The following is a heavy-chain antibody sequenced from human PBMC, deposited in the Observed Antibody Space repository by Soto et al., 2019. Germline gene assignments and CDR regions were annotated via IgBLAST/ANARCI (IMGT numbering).Heavy chain of an antibody. CDR3: VRLVGNSWLDH. CDR1: GDSVSSNSAV. CDR2: TYYRSQWHY. D-gene: IGHD3-9*01. V-gene: IGHV6-1*01. J-gene: IGHJ4*02. Sequence: SHTLSLTCAISGDSVSSNSAVWNWIRQSPSRGLEWLGRTYYRSQWHYEYAVFVQSRISIDPDTSKNQFSLQLNSVTPEDTAVYYCVRLVGNSWLDHWGQGTLVTVSS.